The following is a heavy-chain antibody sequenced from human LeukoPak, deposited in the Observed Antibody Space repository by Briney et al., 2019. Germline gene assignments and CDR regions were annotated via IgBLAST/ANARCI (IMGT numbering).Heavy chain of an antibody. J-gene: IGHJ4*02. CDR3: ARVNSSDWYRGQFDY. V-gene: IGHV4-31*03. D-gene: IGHD6-19*01. Sequence: SETLSLTCTVSGGSISSGGYYWSWIRQHPGRGLEWIGYIYYSGSTYYNPSLKSRVTISVDTSKNQFSLKLSSVTAADTAVYYCARVNSSDWYRGQFDYWGQGTLVTVSS. CDR1: GGSISSGGYY. CDR2: IYYSGST.